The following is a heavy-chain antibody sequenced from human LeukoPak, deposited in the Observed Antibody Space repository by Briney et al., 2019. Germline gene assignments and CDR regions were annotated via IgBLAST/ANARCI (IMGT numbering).Heavy chain of an antibody. D-gene: IGHD2-2*01. CDR3: AKILSPAAFEYYFDY. V-gene: IGHV1-24*01. Sequence: ASVKVSCKVSGYTLTELSMHWVRQAPGKGLEWMGGFDPEDGETIYAQKFQGRDTMTEDTSTDTAYMELSSLRSEDTAVYYCAKILSPAAFEYYFDYWGQGTLVTVSS. J-gene: IGHJ4*02. CDR2: FDPEDGET. CDR1: GYTLTELS.